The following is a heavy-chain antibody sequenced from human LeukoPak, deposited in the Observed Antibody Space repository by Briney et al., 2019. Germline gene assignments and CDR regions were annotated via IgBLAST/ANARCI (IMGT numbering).Heavy chain of an antibody. D-gene: IGHD4-23*01. J-gene: IGHJ4*02. V-gene: IGHV1-18*01. CDR1: GYTFTSYG. Sequence: ASVKVSCKASGYTFTSYGISWVRQAPGQGLEWMGWISAYNGNTNYAQKLQGRVTMTTDTSTSTAYMELRSLRSDDTAVYYCAREPNDCGGNSEPDYWGQGTLVTVSS. CDR3: AREPNDCGGNSEPDY. CDR2: ISAYNGNT.